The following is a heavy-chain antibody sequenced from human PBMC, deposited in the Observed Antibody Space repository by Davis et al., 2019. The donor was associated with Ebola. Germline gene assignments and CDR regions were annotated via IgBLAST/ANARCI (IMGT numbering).Heavy chain of an antibody. J-gene: IGHJ6*02. Sequence: GSLRLSCAVSGVSISSSNRWSWVRQPPGKGLEWIGEIYHSGSTNYNPSLKSRVTISVDTSKNQFSLKLSSVTAADTAVYYCSGLPYYYGMDVWGQGTTVTVSS. CDR3: SGLPYYYGMDV. CDR1: GVSISSSNR. CDR2: IYHSGST. V-gene: IGHV4-4*02. D-gene: IGHD5-12*01.